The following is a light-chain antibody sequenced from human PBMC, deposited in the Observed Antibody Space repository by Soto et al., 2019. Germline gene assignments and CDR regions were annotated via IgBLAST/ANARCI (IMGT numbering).Light chain of an antibody. V-gene: IGKV3-15*01. Sequence: EIVMTQSPATLSVSPGETATLSCRASQSVSSNLAWYQQKPGQGPRLLIYGASTRATDIPARFNGSGSGTEFTLSISSLQSEDFAIYYCHQYNRWPLTFGGGTKVEIK. CDR1: QSVSSN. CDR3: HQYNRWPLT. CDR2: GAS. J-gene: IGKJ4*01.